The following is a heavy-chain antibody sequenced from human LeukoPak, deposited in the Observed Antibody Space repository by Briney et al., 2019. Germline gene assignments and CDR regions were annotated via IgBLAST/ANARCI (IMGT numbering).Heavy chain of an antibody. V-gene: IGHV3-30*02. CDR3: AKGVKKIVVVTAQHYLDY. CDR2: IRSDGSNK. CDR1: GFTFGSYG. Sequence: PGGSLRLSCAASGFTFGSYGMHWVRQAPGKGLEWVTFIRSDGSNKYYADPVKGRFTISRDNSKNTLYLQINTLIADDTAVYYCAKGVKKIVVVTAQHYLDYWGQGTLVTVSS. D-gene: IGHD2-21*02. J-gene: IGHJ4*02.